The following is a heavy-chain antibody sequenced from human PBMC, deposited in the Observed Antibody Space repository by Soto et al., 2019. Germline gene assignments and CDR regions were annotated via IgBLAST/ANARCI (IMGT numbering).Heavy chain of an antibody. CDR3: TQDGGSRDWLTVN. CDR1: GFNFTSYA. V-gene: IGHV3-23*01. J-gene: IGHJ4*02. D-gene: IGHD3-9*01. CDR2: ITGGGDNT. Sequence: EVQLLESGGDLVQPGGSLRLSCAASGFNFTSYAMSWIRQAPGKGLEWVSAITGGGDNTYYADSVKGRFTISRDNSKNTLYLQMNSLRAEDTAFYYCTQDGGSRDWLTVNWGQATLVTVSS.